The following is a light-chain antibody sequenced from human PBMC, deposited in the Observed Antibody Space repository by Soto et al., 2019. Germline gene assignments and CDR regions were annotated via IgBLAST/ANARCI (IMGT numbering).Light chain of an antibody. CDR1: SSNVGGQA. CDR3: ATWDDSLSGVL. Sequence: SVLTQPPSASGTPGQRFTISCSGSSSNVGGQAVSWYQQLPGAAPKLLIYNTDQRPPEVPDRFSGSRSGTSASLVISGLQSDDEADYYCATWDDSLSGVLFGGGTQLTVL. J-gene: IGLJ2*01. CDR2: NTD. V-gene: IGLV1-44*01.